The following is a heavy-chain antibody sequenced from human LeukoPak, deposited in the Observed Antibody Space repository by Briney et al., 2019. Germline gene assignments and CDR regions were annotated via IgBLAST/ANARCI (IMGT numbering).Heavy chain of an antibody. Sequence: GGSLRLSCAASGFTFTHYDMHWVRQAPGKGLEWVALISYDGTQKSYADSVKGRVTISRDNARNIVYLQMNSLRVEDTAIYYCARDPSLRVTLDYWGQGTLVTVSS. CDR1: GFTFTHYD. D-gene: IGHD4-11*01. V-gene: IGHV3-33*01. CDR2: ISYDGTQK. CDR3: ARDPSLRVTLDY. J-gene: IGHJ4*02.